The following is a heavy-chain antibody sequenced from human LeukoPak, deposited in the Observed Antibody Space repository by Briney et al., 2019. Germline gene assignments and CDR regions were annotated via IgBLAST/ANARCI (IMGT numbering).Heavy chain of an antibody. CDR1: GFTFSSYS. V-gene: IGHV3-48*01. J-gene: IGHJ4*02. CDR2: ISSSSSSI. D-gene: IGHD1-20*01. Sequence: GGSLRLSCEASGFTFSSYSMNWVRQAPGKGLEWVSYISSSSSSISYADSVKGRFTISRDNAKNSLYLQMNSLRAEDTAVYYCARVGRITGTTSDYLGQGTLVTVSS. CDR3: ARVGRITGTTSDY.